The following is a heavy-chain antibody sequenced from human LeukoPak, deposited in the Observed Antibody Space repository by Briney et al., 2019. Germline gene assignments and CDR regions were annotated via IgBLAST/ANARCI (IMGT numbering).Heavy chain of an antibody. CDR2: ISGSGTPT. V-gene: IGHV3-23*01. Sequence: GGSLRLSCAASGFTFSNYAMSWVRQAPDKGLEWVSAISGSGTPTYYADSVKGRFTISRDNSKNTLDLQMNNLRAEDTAVYYCARDLDDLNTLPPLFQHWGRAPWSPSPQ. CDR1: GFTFSNYA. CDR3: ARDLDDLNTLPPLFQH. D-gene: IGHD3-3*01. J-gene: IGHJ1*01.